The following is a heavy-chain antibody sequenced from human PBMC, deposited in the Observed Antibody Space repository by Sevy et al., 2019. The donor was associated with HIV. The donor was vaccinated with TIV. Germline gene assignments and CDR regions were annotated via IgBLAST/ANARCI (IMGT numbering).Heavy chain of an antibody. CDR1: GGSVSSSDYY. CDR3: ASKRGYSSGPFDY. Sequence: SETLSLTCTVSGGSVSSSDYYWSWIRQPPGKGLQWVGYIYYSGGTYYNPFLNGRVSMSVDTSKNQFSLKLSSVTAADTAVYYCASKRGYSSGPFDYWGQGTLVTVSS. V-gene: IGHV4-30-4*01. CDR2: IYYSGGT. J-gene: IGHJ4*02. D-gene: IGHD5-18*01.